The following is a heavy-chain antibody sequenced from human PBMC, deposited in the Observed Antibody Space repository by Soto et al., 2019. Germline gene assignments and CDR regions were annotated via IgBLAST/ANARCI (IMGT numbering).Heavy chain of an antibody. Sequence: ASLRLSCAASGFTFSSYSMNWVRQAPGKGLEWVSYISCSSSTIYYADSVKGRFTISRDNAKNSLYLQMNSLRDEDTAVYYCARGVPDYILTVYYMDPPNYYYGMDVWGQGTTVTVSS. CDR3: ARGVPDYILTVYYMDPPNYYYGMDV. D-gene: IGHD3-9*01. V-gene: IGHV3-48*02. CDR2: ISCSSSTI. J-gene: IGHJ6*02. CDR1: GFTFSSYS.